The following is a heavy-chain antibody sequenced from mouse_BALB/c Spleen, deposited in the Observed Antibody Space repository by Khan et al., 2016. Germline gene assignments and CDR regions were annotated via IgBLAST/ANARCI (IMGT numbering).Heavy chain of an antibody. D-gene: IGHD2-13*01. CDR2: IYPGDGAT. Sequence: QVQLQQSGAELARPGASVKLSCKASGYTFTSYWMQWVKQRPGQGLEWIGAIYPGDGATRYTQKFKRKATLPADTSSRKDYMTLSSLASEDAAGYYCARSGGDGPFVDWGQGTTLTVSS. CDR3: ARSGGDGPFVD. CDR1: GYTFTSYW. V-gene: IGHV1-87*01. J-gene: IGHJ2*01.